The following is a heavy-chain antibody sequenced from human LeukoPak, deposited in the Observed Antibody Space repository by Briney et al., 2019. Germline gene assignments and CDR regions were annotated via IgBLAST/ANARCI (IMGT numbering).Heavy chain of an antibody. CDR3: ARDHSSSWSTDFDY. J-gene: IGHJ4*02. CDR2: IYSGGST. D-gene: IGHD6-13*01. CDR1: GFTVNSNY. V-gene: IGHV3-53*01. Sequence: AESLRLSCAASGFTVNSNYMSWVRQAPGKGLEWISLIYSGGSTDYADSVKGRFTISRDNSKNTLYLQMNCLRDEDTAVYYCARDHSSSWSTDFDYWGQGTLVTVSS.